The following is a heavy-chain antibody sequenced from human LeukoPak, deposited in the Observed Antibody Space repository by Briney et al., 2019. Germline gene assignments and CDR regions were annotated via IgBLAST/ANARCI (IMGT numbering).Heavy chain of an antibody. CDR1: GYSISSGYY. D-gene: IGHD2-2*03. CDR2: IYHSGST. Sequence: SETLSLTCTVSGYSISSGYYWGWIRQPPGEGLEWIGSIYHSGSTYYNPSLKSRVTISVDTSKNQFSLKLSSVTAADTAIFYCASGYFVHTFDFWGQGTLGTVSS. CDR3: ASGYFVHTFDF. J-gene: IGHJ4*02. V-gene: IGHV4-38-2*02.